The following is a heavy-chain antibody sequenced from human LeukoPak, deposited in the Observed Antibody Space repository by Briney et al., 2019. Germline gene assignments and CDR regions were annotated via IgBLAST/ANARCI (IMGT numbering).Heavy chain of an antibody. CDR3: AREPSTVVVTAILESGFDY. D-gene: IGHD2-21*02. J-gene: IGHJ4*02. CDR2: INPSGGST. CDR1: GYTFTSYY. Sequence: ASVKVSCKASGYTFTSYYMHWVRQAPGQGLEWMGIINPSGGSTSYAQKFQGRVTMTRDTSTSTVYMELSSLRSEDTAVYYCAREPSTVVVTAILESGFDYWGQGTLVTVSS. V-gene: IGHV1-46*01.